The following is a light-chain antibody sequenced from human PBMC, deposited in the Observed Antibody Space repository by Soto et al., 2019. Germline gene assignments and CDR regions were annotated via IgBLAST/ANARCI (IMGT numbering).Light chain of an antibody. J-gene: IGLJ1*01. V-gene: IGLV2-14*01. CDR1: FSDVGGYDY. Sequence: QSVLTQPASVSGSPGQSIAISCTGTFSDVGGYDYVSWYQQHPDKAPKLMVYEVTKRPSGVSNRFSGSKSGNTASLTISGLQPEDEADYYCSSRTSGSTRVFGSGTKLTVL. CDR2: EVT. CDR3: SSRTSGSTRV.